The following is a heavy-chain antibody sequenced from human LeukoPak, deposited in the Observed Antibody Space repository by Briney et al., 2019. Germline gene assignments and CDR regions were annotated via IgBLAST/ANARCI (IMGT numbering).Heavy chain of an antibody. CDR3: ARGVVVAATPGWFDP. Sequence: SETLSLTCTVSGGSISSYYWSWIRQPPGKGLEWIGYIYYSGSTNYNPSLKSRVTISVDTSKNQFPLKLSSVTAADTAVYYCARGVVVAATPGWFDPWGQGTLVTVSS. CDR2: IYYSGST. J-gene: IGHJ5*02. D-gene: IGHD2-15*01. V-gene: IGHV4-59*01. CDR1: GGSISSYY.